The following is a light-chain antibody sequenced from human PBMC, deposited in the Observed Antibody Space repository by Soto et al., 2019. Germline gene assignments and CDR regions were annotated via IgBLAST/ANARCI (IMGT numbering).Light chain of an antibody. CDR3: TSWTTSTTMI. J-gene: IGLJ2*01. V-gene: IGLV2-14*03. CDR2: DVN. CDR1: SSDIGAYNF. Sequence: QAVVTQPASVSGSPGQSITISCTGTSSDIGAYNFVSWYQQHPGKAPKLILYDVNIRPSGVSNRFSGSKSGNTASLTISGLQAEDEADYYCTSWTTSTTMIFGGGTKLTVL.